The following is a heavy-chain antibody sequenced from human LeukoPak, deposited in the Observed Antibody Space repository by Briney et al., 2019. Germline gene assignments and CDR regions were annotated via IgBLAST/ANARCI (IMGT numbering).Heavy chain of an antibody. CDR1: GYTFTGYY. D-gene: IGHD3-22*01. CDR2: INPNSGRT. J-gene: IGHJ1*01. Sequence: ASVKVSCKASGYTFTGYYMHWVRQAPGQGLEWMGWINPNSGRTNYAQKFQGRVTMTRDTSISTAYMELSRLRSDDTAVYYCARVYIADYYDSSGYYYGEYFQHWGQGTLVTVSS. CDR3: ARVYIADYYDSSGYYYGEYFQH. V-gene: IGHV1-2*02.